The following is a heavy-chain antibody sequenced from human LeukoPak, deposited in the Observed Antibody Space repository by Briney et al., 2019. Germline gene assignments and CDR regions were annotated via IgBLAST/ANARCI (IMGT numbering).Heavy chain of an antibody. CDR1: GYTFTSYA. Sequence: AASVKVSCKASGYTFTSYAMNWVRQAPGQGLEWMGWINTNTGNPTYAQGFTGRFVFSLDTSVSTAYLQISSLKAEDTAVYYCASGRIAAALYYYYGMDVWGQGTTVTVSS. D-gene: IGHD6-13*01. J-gene: IGHJ6*02. CDR2: INTNTGNP. V-gene: IGHV7-4-1*02. CDR3: ASGRIAAALYYYYGMDV.